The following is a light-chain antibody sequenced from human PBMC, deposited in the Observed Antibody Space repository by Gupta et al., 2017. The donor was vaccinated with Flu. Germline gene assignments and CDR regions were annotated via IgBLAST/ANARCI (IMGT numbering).Light chain of an antibody. CDR2: AAS. J-gene: IGKJ3*01. CDR3: QQSHRTPFT. Sequence: PSSLSASVEDRVTIICRADQSISAYLNWFQVKPGKAPKLVIYAASSFQSGVPSWFSGSGSGTDFTITISSLQREDFATYYRQQSHRTPFTFGPGTKVDIK. V-gene: IGKV1-39*01. CDR1: QSISAY.